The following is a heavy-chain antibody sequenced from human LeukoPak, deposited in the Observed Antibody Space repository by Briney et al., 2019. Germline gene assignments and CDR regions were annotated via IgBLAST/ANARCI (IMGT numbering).Heavy chain of an antibody. CDR2: INHSGST. CDR3: ARAWRYSSSWYRVDY. D-gene: IGHD6-13*01. J-gene: IGHJ4*02. CDR1: GGSFSGYY. V-gene: IGHV4-34*01. Sequence: PSETLSLTCAVYGGSFSGYYWSWIRQPPGKGLEWIGEINHSGSTNYNPSLKSRVTISVDTSKNQFSLRLSSVTAADTAVYYCARAWRYSSSWYRVDYWGQGTLVTVSS.